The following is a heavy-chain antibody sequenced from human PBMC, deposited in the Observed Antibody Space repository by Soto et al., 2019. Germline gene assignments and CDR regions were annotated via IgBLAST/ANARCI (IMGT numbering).Heavy chain of an antibody. V-gene: IGHV4-39*01. Sequence: SETLSLTCTVSGGSISSSTYYWGWVRQPPGKGLEWIGIIFYRGSTYYNPSLKRRVTISVDTSNNQFSLKLRYVTAADTAGYDCAREFSSCWYGLDYWGQGTLVTVSS. CDR3: AREFSSCWYGLDY. J-gene: IGHJ4*02. D-gene: IGHD6-19*01. CDR2: IFYRGST. CDR1: GGSISSSTYY.